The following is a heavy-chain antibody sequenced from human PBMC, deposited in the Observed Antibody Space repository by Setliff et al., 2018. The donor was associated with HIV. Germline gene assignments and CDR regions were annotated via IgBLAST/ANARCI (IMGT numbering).Heavy chain of an antibody. D-gene: IGHD3-16*01. CDR3: ARGGAIAEGDSFDF. CDR1: GASITSGSYY. Sequence: PSETLSLTCNVSGASITSGSYYWSWIRRPAGKGLEWIGHIYSRGPTNYNPSLRSRVIISVDTSKNQLSLSLSSVTAADTAVYYCARGGAIAEGDSFDFWSLGKVVTVSS. J-gene: IGHJ3*01. CDR2: IYSRGPT. V-gene: IGHV4-61*09.